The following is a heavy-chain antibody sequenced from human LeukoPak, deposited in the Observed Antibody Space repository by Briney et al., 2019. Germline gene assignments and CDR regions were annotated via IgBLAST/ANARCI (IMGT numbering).Heavy chain of an antibody. CDR1: GYTFTGYY. J-gene: IGHJ4*02. CDR3: ARVWYYYGSGSYMVFDY. D-gene: IGHD3-10*01. Sequence: GASVKVSCKASGYTFTGYYMHWVRQAPGQGLEWMGWINPNSGGTNYAQKFQGRVTMTRDTSISTAYMELSRLRSDDTAVYYCARVWYYYGSGSYMVFDYWGQGTLVTVSS. V-gene: IGHV1-2*02. CDR2: INPNSGGT.